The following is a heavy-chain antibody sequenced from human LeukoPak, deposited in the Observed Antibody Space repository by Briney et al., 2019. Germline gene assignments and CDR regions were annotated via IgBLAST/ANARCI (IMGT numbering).Heavy chain of an antibody. V-gene: IGHV3-66*01. CDR3: ARATPRDGVSGYYYGMDV. CDR1: GFTVSSNY. CDR2: IYSGGST. J-gene: IGHJ6*02. D-gene: IGHD5-24*01. Sequence: QSGGSLRLSCAASGFTVSSNYMSWVRRAPGKGLEWVSVIYSGGSTYYADSVKGRFTISRDNSKNTLYLQMNSLRAEDTAVYYCARATPRDGVSGYYYGMDVWGQGTTVTVSS.